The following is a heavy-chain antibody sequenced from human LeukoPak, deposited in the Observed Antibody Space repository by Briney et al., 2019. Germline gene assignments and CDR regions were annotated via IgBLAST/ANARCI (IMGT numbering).Heavy chain of an antibody. V-gene: IGHV3-64*01. CDR2: ISDDGVRT. Sequence: PGGSLRLSCAASGFIFSAYSMHWVRQAPGKGLESVSAISDDGVRTYYANSVRGRFIISRDNSKNTLYLRMDSLRADDLAVYYCAREGVPGTTDYWGQGTLVTVSS. CDR1: GFIFSAYS. J-gene: IGHJ4*02. CDR3: AREGVPGTTDY. D-gene: IGHD6-19*01.